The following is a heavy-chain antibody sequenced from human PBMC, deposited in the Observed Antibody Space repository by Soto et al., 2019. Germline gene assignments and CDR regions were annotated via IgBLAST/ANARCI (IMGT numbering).Heavy chain of an antibody. J-gene: IGHJ4*02. D-gene: IGHD3-3*01. V-gene: IGHV3-23*01. CDR2: ISGSGGST. CDR1: GFTFSSYA. Sequence: GGSLRLSCAASGFTFSSYAMSWVRQAPGKGLEWVSAISGSGGSTYYADSVKGRFTISRDNSKNTLYLQMNSLRAEDTAVYYCAKDSRRITIFGVADTDFDYWGQGTLVTVSS. CDR3: AKDSRRITIFGVADTDFDY.